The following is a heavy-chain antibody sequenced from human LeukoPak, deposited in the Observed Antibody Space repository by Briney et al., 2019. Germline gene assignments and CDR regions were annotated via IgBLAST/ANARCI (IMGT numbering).Heavy chain of an antibody. Sequence: GGSLRLSCAASGFTFSSYWMHWVRQAPGKGLVWVSRINRDGSTTSYADSGKGRFTISRDNAKNTLYLQMNSLRVEDTAVYYCTREGRETTIDYWGQGPLVTVSS. CDR3: TREGRETTIDY. CDR2: INRDGSTT. CDR1: GFTFSSYW. V-gene: IGHV3-74*01. D-gene: IGHD1-1*01. J-gene: IGHJ4*02.